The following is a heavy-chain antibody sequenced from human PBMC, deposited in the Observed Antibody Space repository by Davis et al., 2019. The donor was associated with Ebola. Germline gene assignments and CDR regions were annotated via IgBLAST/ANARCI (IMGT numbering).Heavy chain of an antibody. CDR1: GGSMSGFL. CDR2: VSDSGST. J-gene: IGHJ4*01. CDR3: LGSHGGH. V-gene: IGHV4-59*08. Sequence: PSETLSLTCTVSGGSMSGFLWLWIRQPPGKGLERFGHVSDSGSTTYIPSLQSRVSISVDTSKNQFSLKLNSVAAADTAVYYCLGSHGGHWGQGTLVTVSS. D-gene: IGHD2-15*01.